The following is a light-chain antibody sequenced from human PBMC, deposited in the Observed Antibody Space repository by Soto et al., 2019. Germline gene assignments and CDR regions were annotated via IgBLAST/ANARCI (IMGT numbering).Light chain of an antibody. Sequence: QSVLTQPPSASGTPGQRVTISCSGSSSNIGSNYVYWYQQLPGTAPKLLIYRNNQRPSGVPDRFSGSKSGTSASLAIGGLRSEDEADYYCAAWDDSLSVHYVFGTGTKVTVL. CDR3: AAWDDSLSVHYV. CDR2: RNN. V-gene: IGLV1-47*01. J-gene: IGLJ1*01. CDR1: SSNIGSNY.